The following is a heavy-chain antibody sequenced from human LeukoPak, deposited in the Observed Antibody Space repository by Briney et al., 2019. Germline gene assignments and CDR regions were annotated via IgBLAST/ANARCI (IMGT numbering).Heavy chain of an antibody. CDR2: IIPIFGTA. Sequence: SVKVSCKASGGTFSSYAISWVRQAPGQGLEWMGGIIPIFGTANYAQKFQGRVTITADESTSTAYMELSSLRSEDTAVYYCARSREKGGRRIYYYYGMDVWGQGTTVTVPS. D-gene: IGHD2/OR15-2a*01. V-gene: IGHV1-69*13. J-gene: IGHJ6*02. CDR3: ARSREKGGRRIYYYYGMDV. CDR1: GGTFSSYA.